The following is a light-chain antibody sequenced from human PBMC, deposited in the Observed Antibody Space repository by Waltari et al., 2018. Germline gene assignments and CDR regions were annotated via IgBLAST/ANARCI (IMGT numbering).Light chain of an antibody. J-gene: IGLJ1*01. CDR3: CSYTGSSTSYG. CDR1: STDLASYNI. CDR2: EAT. V-gene: IGLV2-23*01. Sequence: QPALSQPASVSGSPGQSPTITCTGASTDLASYNIVAWYQHHPNRAPKLIIYEATKRPSGISHRFSGAKSGATAFLRISGLQADDEADYYCCSYTGSSTSYGCGGGTKVTVL.